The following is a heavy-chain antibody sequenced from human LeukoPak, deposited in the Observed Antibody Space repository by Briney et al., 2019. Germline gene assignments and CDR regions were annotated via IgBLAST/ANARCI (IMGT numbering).Heavy chain of an antibody. CDR3: ARGHYFYSYIN. CDR1: GYTFTDYY. D-gene: IGHD3-22*01. V-gene: IGHV1-2*02. CDR2: VNPNSGGT. J-gene: IGHJ4*02. Sequence: ASVNVSCKASGYTFTDYYIHWVRQAPGQGLEWMAWVNPNSGGTNYAQNSQGRVTMTRDTSISTAYMELSRLRSDDTAVYYCARGHYFYSYINWGQGTLVTVSS.